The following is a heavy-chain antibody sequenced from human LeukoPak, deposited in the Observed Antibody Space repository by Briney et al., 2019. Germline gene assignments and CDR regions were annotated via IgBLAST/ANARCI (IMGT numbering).Heavy chain of an antibody. CDR1: GFTFSSYS. D-gene: IGHD2-2*01. Sequence: GGSLGLSCAASGFTFSSYSMNWVRQAPGKGLEWVSSISSSSSYIYYADSVKGRFTISRDNAKNSLYLQMNSLRAEDTAVYYCARGRYCGSTSCPPGPYWGQGTLVTVSS. J-gene: IGHJ4*02. CDR3: ARGRYCGSTSCPPGPY. CDR2: ISSSSSYI. V-gene: IGHV3-21*01.